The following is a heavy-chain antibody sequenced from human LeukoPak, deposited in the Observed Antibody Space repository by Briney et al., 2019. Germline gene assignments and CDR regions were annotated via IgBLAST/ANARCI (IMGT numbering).Heavy chain of an antibody. CDR2: INANSGGT. D-gene: IGHD1-26*01. CDR1: GYTFSGFY. CDR3: AGDSSIVGASDAFDI. J-gene: IGHJ3*02. V-gene: IGHV1-2*02. Sequence: ASVKVSYKASGYTFSGFYLHWVRQAPGQGLEWMGWINANSGGTNYAQNFQGRVTMTRDTSISTAYMELSSLRSDDTAVYYCAGDSSIVGASDAFDIWGQGTMVTVSS.